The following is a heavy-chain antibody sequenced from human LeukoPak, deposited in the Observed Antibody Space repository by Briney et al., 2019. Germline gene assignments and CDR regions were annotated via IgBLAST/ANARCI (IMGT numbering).Heavy chain of an antibody. Sequence: SETLSLTCTVSGGSISSYYWSWIRQPPGKGLEWIGYIYYSGITNYNPSLKSRVTISVDTSKNQFSLKLSSVTAADTAVYYCARGDSGSSPDYWGQGTLVTVSS. J-gene: IGHJ4*02. CDR2: IYYSGIT. D-gene: IGHD3-10*01. CDR1: GGSISSYY. CDR3: ARGDSGSSPDY. V-gene: IGHV4-59*01.